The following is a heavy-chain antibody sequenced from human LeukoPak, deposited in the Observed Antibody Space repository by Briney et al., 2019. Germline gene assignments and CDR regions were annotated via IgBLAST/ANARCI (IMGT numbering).Heavy chain of an antibody. Sequence: GGSLRLSCTASGFSFSGYWMTWVRQTPGKGLEWVANINQDGSKKSYVDSVRGRFTVSRDSAKNSLYLQMNSLRAEDTAVYHCARVYHDSSGYGMDVWGQGTTVTVSS. D-gene: IGHD3-22*01. CDR3: ARVYHDSSGYGMDV. J-gene: IGHJ6*02. CDR1: GFSFSGYW. V-gene: IGHV3-7*01. CDR2: INQDGSKK.